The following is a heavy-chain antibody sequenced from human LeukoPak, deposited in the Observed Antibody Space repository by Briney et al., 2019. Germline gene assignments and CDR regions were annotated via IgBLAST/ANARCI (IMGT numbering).Heavy chain of an antibody. V-gene: IGHV4-30-2*01. CDR1: GDSISYEGYY. D-gene: IGHD2-21*01. CDR2: IYRGRT. Sequence: SETLSLTCAVSGDSISYEGYYWNWIRQAPGKGPEWIGNIYRGRTRLNPSLTSRVAISVDMSKSQVSLSLTFVTAADTAIYYCAGEGEYGDSYSWGQGALVIVSA. CDR3: AGEGEYGDSYS. J-gene: IGHJ5*02.